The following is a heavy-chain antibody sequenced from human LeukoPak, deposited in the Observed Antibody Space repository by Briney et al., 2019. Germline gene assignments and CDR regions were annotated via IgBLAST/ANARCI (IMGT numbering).Heavy chain of an antibody. V-gene: IGHV4-4*08. J-gene: IGHJ4*02. CDR1: GDSISSYY. D-gene: IGHD3-16*02. Sequence: SETLSLTCTVSGDSISSYYWSWLRQPPGKGLEWIGRIYPSGNTNFNPSLMSRVTISVDTSKNQFSLKLSSVTAADTAVYYCARVTGGGVIVMTHTVDYWGQGTLVTVSS. CDR2: IYPSGNT. CDR3: ARVTGGGVIVMTHTVDY.